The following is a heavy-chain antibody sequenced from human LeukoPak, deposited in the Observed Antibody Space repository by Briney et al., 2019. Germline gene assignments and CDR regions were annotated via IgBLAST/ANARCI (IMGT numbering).Heavy chain of an antibody. V-gene: IGHV3-23*01. J-gene: IGHJ4*02. Sequence: GGSLRLSCAASGFSFSSYDMSWVRQAPGKGLEWVSYISGSGDNTYYAESVKGRFTISRDNSKNTLFLQMNSLRAEDTAVFYCAKRSGYTTGWFFDFWGQGTLVTVSS. D-gene: IGHD6-19*01. CDR2: ISGSGDNT. CDR3: AKRSGYTTGWFFDF. CDR1: GFSFSSYD.